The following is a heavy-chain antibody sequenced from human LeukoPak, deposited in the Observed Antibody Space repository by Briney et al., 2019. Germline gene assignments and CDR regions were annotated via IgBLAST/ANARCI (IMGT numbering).Heavy chain of an antibody. Sequence: GGSLRLSCAASGFTLSSYAMSWVRQAPGKGLEWVSFISTSSSTYYADSVKGRFTISRDNAKNTVYLQMNSLSAEDTAVYYCASVFDSWGQGSLVTVSS. V-gene: IGHV3-21*01. CDR1: GFTLSSYA. CDR2: ISTSSST. CDR3: ASVFDS. J-gene: IGHJ4*02.